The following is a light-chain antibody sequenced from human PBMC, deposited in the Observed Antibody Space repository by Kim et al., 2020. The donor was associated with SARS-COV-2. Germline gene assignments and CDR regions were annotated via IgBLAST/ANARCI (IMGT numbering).Light chain of an antibody. CDR3: QSCDSSLGGSYV. CDR2: GNT. Sequence: SVTIACTGTSSNIGAGYVVHWYQQLPGTAPNLLIYGNTNRPSGVPDRFSGSKSGTSASLAITGLQAEDEADYYCQSCDSSLGGSYVFGTGTQLTVL. CDR1: SSNIGAGYV. J-gene: IGLJ1*01. V-gene: IGLV1-40*01.